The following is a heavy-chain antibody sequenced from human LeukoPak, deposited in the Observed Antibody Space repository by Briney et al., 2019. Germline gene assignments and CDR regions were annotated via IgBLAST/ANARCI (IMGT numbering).Heavy chain of an antibody. D-gene: IGHD3-10*02. Sequence: GGSLRLSCAVSGMTFSNYWMSWFRQTPGKGLEWVATINQDESEKYYLDSVKGRFTISRDNAKNSLYLQMNSLRAEDTAVYYCAELGITMIGGVWGKGTTVTISS. V-gene: IGHV3-7*01. CDR1: GMTFSNYW. CDR2: INQDESEK. J-gene: IGHJ6*04. CDR3: AELGITMIGGV.